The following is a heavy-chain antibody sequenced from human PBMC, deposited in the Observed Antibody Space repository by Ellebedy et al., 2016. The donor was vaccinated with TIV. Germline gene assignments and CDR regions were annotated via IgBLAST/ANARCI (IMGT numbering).Heavy chain of an antibody. CDR1: GDSMSSYY. CDR3: VSAPNQDFYDY. Sequence: MPGGSLRLSCSVSGDSMSSYYWSWIRQPPGKGLQWIGFSYYTGRTNYNPSLKSRVTISVDTSKNQVFLRLRSMTAADTAVYYCVSAPNQDFYDYWGQGTLVTVSS. CDR2: SYYTGRT. J-gene: IGHJ4*02. V-gene: IGHV4-59*01.